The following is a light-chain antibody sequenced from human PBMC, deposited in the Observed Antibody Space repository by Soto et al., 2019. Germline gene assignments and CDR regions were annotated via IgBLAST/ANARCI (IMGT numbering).Light chain of an antibody. Sequence: EIVLTQSPATLSLSPGERATLSCRASQSVSSSLARYQQKPGQAPRLLIYDASNRASGVPARFSGSGSGTDFTLTISSLEPEDFAVYYCQQRSTWPLLFTFGPGTKVEIK. V-gene: IGKV3-11*01. CDR3: QQRSTWPLLFT. CDR1: QSVSSS. J-gene: IGKJ3*01. CDR2: DAS.